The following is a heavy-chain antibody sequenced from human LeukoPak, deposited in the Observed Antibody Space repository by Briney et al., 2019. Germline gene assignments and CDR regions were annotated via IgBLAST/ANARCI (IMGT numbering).Heavy chain of an antibody. J-gene: IGHJ4*02. D-gene: IGHD2-2*01. Sequence: GGSLRLSRAASGFTFSSYAMSWVRQAPGKGLEWVSAISGTGGSTYYADSVKGRFTISRDNSKNTLYLQMNSLRAEDTAVYYCAGGLSCSSTSCPSRYYFDYWGQGTLVTVSS. CDR1: GFTFSSYA. V-gene: IGHV3-23*01. CDR3: AGGLSCSSTSCPSRYYFDY. CDR2: ISGTGGST.